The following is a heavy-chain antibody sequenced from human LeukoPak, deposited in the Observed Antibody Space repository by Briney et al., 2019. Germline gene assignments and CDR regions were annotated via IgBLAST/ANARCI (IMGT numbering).Heavy chain of an antibody. D-gene: IGHD1-26*01. V-gene: IGHV4-34*01. CDR1: IDSFSNYH. CDR3: ARGQGATVPQVGKNWFDP. J-gene: IGHJ5*02. CDR2: VNESGGT. Sequence: SETLSLTCAVYIDSFSNYHWNWIRQTPAKGMEWIGEVNESGGTNISPSLRSRVILSADTSKNQFSLKLISVTVADTAIYYCARGQGATVPQVGKNWFDPWGQGTRVTVSS.